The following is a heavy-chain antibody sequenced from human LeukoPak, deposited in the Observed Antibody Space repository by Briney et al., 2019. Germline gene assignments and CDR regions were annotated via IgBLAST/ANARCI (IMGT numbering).Heavy chain of an antibody. CDR3: ARDKRRSGGDY. CDR1: GGSISSYY. CDR2: IYYSGST. J-gene: IGHJ4*02. D-gene: IGHD3-10*01. V-gene: IGHV4-59*01. Sequence: SETLSLTCTVSGGSISSYYWSWIRQPPGKGLEWIGYIYYSGSTNYNPSLKSRVTISVDTSKNQFSLKLSSVTAADTAVYYCARDKRRSGGDYWGQGTLVTVSS.